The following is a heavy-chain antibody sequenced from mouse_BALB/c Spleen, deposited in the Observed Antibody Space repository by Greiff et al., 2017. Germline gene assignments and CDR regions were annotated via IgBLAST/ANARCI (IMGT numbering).Heavy chain of an antibody. D-gene: IGHD1-2*01. J-gene: IGHJ4*01. CDR2: IDPANGNT. Sequence: DVQLQESGAELVKPGASVKLSCTASGFNIKDTYMHWVKQRPEQGLEWIGRIDPANGNTKYDPKFQGKATITADTSSNTAYLQLSSLTSEDTAVYYCARDYGYYAMDYWGQGTSVTVSS. CDR1: GFNIKDTY. V-gene: IGHV14-3*02. CDR3: ARDYGYYAMDY.